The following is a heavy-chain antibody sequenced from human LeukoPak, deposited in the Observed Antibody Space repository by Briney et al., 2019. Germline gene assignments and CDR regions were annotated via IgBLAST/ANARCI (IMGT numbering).Heavy chain of an antibody. J-gene: IGHJ4*02. V-gene: IGHV1-69*13. CDR3: ARALTTHSSSFPPGY. D-gene: IGHD6-6*01. CDR1: GGTFSSYA. Sequence: SVKVSCKASGGTFSSYAISWVRQAPGQGLEWMGGIIPIFGTANYAQKFQGRVTITADESTSTAYMELSSLRSEDTAVYYCARALTTHSSSFPPGYWGQGTLVTVSS. CDR2: IIPIFGTA.